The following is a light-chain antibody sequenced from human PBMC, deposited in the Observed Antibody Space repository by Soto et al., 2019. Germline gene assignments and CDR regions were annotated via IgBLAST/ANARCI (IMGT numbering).Light chain of an antibody. CDR2: DVS. J-gene: IGLJ2*01. V-gene: IGLV2-11*01. CDR1: SSDVGTYNY. Sequence: QSALTQPRSVSGSPGQSVTISCTGTSSDVGTYNYVSWYQQHPGKAPKLMIYDVSQRPSGVPDRFSGSKSGNTASLTISGLQAEDESDYYCCSYAGQYTSVVGGGTKLTVL. CDR3: CSYAGQYTSV.